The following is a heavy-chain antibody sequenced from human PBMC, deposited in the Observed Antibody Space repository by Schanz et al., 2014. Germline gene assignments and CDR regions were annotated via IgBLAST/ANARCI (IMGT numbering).Heavy chain of an antibody. CDR1: AFIFRSYS. D-gene: IGHD1-26*01. CDR3: TRDRAYHSFDY. CDR2: ISNSGTTI. Sequence: EVQLVESGGGLVQPGGSLRLSCAASAFIFRSYSMHWVRQAPGKGLEWVSYISNSGTTIYYADSVKGRFTISRDNARNSLYLQMTSLRAEDTALYYCTRDRAYHSFDYWGQGTLVTVSS. V-gene: IGHV3-48*04. J-gene: IGHJ4*02.